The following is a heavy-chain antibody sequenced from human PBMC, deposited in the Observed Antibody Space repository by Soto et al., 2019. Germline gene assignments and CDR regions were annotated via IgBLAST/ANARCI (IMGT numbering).Heavy chain of an antibody. CDR1: VGSFSGYY. J-gene: IGHJ4*02. CDR2: INHSGST. V-gene: IGHV4-34*01. CDR3: ARGGFYYFDY. D-gene: IGHD3-10*01. Sequence: SETLSLTCAVYVGSFSGYYWSWIRQPPGKGLEWIGEINHSGSTNYNPSLKSRVTISVDTSKNQFSLKLSSVTAADTAVYYCARGGFYYFDYWGQGTLVTVSS.